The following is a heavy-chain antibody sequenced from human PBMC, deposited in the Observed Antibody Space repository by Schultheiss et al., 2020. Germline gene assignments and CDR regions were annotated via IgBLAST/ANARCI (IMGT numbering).Heavy chain of an antibody. V-gene: IGHV3-30*07. CDR1: GFTFSDHA. J-gene: IGHJ6*02. D-gene: IGHD6-13*01. Sequence: GGSLRLSCVASGFTFSDHAMHWVRQAPGKGPEWVAVISYDGSNKYYADSVKGRFTISRDNSKNTLDLQMNSLRAEDTAVYYCAKDRRIAAAGNYGMDVWGQGTTVTVSS. CDR3: AKDRRIAAAGNYGMDV. CDR2: ISYDGSNK.